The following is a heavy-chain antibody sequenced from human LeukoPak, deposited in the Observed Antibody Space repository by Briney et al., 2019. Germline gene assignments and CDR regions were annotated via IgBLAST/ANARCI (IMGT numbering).Heavy chain of an antibody. V-gene: IGHV4-59*01. Sequence: SETLSLTCTVSGGSISSYYWSWIRQPPGKGLEGIGYIYYSGSTNYNPSLKSRVTISVDTSKNQFSLKLSSVTAADTAVYYCARASSDDILTQPTYFDYWGQGTLVTVSS. CDR1: GGSISSYY. J-gene: IGHJ4*02. D-gene: IGHD3-9*01. CDR3: ARASSDDILTQPTYFDY. CDR2: IYYSGST.